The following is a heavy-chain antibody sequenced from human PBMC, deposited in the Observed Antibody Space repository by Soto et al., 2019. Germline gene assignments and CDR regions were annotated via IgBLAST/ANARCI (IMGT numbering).Heavy chain of an antibody. CDR2: ISYDGSNK. V-gene: IGHV3-30*18. CDR3: AKDCGELRFLEWPTSRDY. J-gene: IGHJ4*02. CDR1: GFTFSSYG. Sequence: QVQLVESGGGVVQPGRSLRLSCAASGFTFSSYGMHWVRQAPGKGLEWVAVISYDGSNKYYADSVKGRFTISRDNSKNTLYLQMNSLRAEHTAVYYCAKDCGELRFLEWPTSRDYWGQGTLVTVSS. D-gene: IGHD3-3*01.